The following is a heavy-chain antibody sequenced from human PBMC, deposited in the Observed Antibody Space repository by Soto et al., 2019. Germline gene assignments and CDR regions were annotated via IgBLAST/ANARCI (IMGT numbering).Heavy chain of an antibody. D-gene: IGHD6-19*01. Sequence: PGGSLRLSCAASGFTFSSYGMHWVRQAPGKGLEWVAVIWYDGSNKYYADSVKGRFTISRDNSKNTLYLQMNSLRAEDTAVYYCAKKGRQWPTHHYYYGMDVWGQGTTVTVSS. CDR2: IWYDGSNK. V-gene: IGHV3-33*06. CDR1: GFTFSSYG. J-gene: IGHJ6*02. CDR3: AKKGRQWPTHHYYYGMDV.